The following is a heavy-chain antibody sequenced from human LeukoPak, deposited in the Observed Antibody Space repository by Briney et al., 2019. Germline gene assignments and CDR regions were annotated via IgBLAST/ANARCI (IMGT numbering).Heavy chain of an antibody. J-gene: IGHJ5*02. V-gene: IGHV3-23*01. CDR1: GFTFSNFG. CDR3: AKGRRGLDP. D-gene: IGHD3-10*01. Sequence: GGSLRLSCAASGFTFSNFGMTWVRQGPGKGLDWVSTITGSGLHTYYADSVKGRFTISRDNSKNTLFLQMNTLRAEDTAVYYCAKGRRGLDPWGQGTLVTVSS. CDR2: ITGSGLHT.